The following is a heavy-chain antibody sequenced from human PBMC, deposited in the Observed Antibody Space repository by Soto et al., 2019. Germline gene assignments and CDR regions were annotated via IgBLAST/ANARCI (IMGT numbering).Heavy chain of an antibody. J-gene: IGHJ1*01. Sequence: GESLKISCQGSAYIFANYWIAWVRQMPGKGLEWMGIIYPSDSDTRYSPSFQGQVTISADKSISTAYLQWGSLKASDTAMYYCYGVVSGTFYTYFQYWGQGTPVTVSS. V-gene: IGHV5-51*01. CDR2: IYPSDSDT. CDR1: AYIFANYW. D-gene: IGHD1-26*01. CDR3: YGVVSGTFYTYFQY.